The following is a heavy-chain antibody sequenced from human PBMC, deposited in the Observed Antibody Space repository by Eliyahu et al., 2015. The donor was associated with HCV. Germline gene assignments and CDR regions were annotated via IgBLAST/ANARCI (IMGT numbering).Heavy chain of an antibody. CDR1: GGXFSSXX. Sequence: QVQLVQSGAEVKKPGSSVKXSCKASGGXFSSXXIXWVRQAPGQGLEWMGGIIPIFGTANYAQKFQGRVTITADKSTSTAYMELSSLRSEDTAVYYCARAPQRNDYGDYEGYYFDYWGQGTLVTVSS. V-gene: IGHV1-69*06. D-gene: IGHD4-17*01. CDR3: ARAPQRNDYGDYEGYYFDY. CDR2: IIPIFGTA. J-gene: IGHJ4*02.